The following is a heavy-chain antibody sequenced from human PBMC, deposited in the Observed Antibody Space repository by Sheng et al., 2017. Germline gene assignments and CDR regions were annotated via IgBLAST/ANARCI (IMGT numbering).Heavy chain of an antibody. CDR2: INHSGST. J-gene: IGHJ4*02. D-gene: IGHD2-8*01. CDR3: ARAVALGYCTNGVCGRYYFDY. V-gene: IGHV4-34*01. CDR1: GGSFSGYY. Sequence: QVQLQQWGAGLLKPSETLSLTRAVYGGSFSGYYWSWIRQPPGKGLEWIGEINHSGSTNYNPSLKSRFTISVDTSKNQFSLKLSSVTAADTAVYYCARAVALGYCTNGVCGRYYFDYWGQGTLVTVSS.